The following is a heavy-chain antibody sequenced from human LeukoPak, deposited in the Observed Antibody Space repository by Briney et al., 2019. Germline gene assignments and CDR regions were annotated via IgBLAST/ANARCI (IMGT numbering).Heavy chain of an antibody. Sequence: SVKVSCKASGGTFSSYAISWVRQAPGQGLEWMGRIIPIFGTANYARKFQGRVTITTDESTSTAYMELSSLRSEDTAVYYCARDPPTDYDFWSGYFDYWGQGTLVTVSS. D-gene: IGHD3-3*01. V-gene: IGHV1-69*05. J-gene: IGHJ4*02. CDR2: IIPIFGTA. CDR1: GGTFSSYA. CDR3: ARDPPTDYDFWSGYFDY.